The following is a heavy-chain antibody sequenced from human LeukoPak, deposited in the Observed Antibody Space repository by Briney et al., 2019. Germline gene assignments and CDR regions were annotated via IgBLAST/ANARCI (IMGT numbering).Heavy chain of an antibody. CDR2: IYHSGST. V-gene: IGHV4-30-2*01. J-gene: IGHJ4*02. CDR1: GGSISSGGYY. CDR3: ARGLEYQLLWDY. Sequence: SETLSLTCTVSGGSISSGGYYWSWIRQHPGKGLEWIGYIYHSGSTYYNPSLKSRVTISVDRSKNQFSLKLSSVTAADTAVYYCARGLEYQLLWDYWGQGTLVTVSS. D-gene: IGHD2-2*01.